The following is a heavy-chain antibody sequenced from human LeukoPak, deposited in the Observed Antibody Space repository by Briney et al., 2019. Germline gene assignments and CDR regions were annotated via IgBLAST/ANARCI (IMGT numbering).Heavy chain of an antibody. CDR1: GFTFSSYG. Sequence: GGSLRLSCAASGFTFSSYGMSWVRQAPGKGLEWVSAISGSGGSTYYADPVKGRFAISRDNSKNTLYLQMNSLRAEDTAVYYCARASRPYCSSTSCYIEFDYWGQGTLVTVSS. CDR2: ISGSGGST. CDR3: ARASRPYCSSTSCYIEFDY. D-gene: IGHD2-2*02. J-gene: IGHJ4*02. V-gene: IGHV3-23*01.